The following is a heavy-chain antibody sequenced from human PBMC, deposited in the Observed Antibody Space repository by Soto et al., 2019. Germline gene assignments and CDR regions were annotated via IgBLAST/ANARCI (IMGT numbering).Heavy chain of an antibody. D-gene: IGHD1-26*01. CDR2: IYYSGNT. V-gene: IGHV4-59*08. J-gene: IGHJ4*02. CDR1: GGSISSYH. Sequence: QVQLQESGPGLVKPSETLSLTCTVSGGSISSYHWSWIRQSPGKGLEWIGYIYYSGNTIYNPSLKSRVXXSXDKXKNQFSLKLSSVTAADTAVYYCAGDIQSGSYRFDYWGQGTLVTVSS. CDR3: AGDIQSGSYRFDY.